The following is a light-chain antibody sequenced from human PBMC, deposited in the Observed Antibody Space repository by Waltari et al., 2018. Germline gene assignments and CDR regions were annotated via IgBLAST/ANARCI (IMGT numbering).Light chain of an antibody. Sequence: AIRMTQFPCSLAASTVDRVTITCRASQDISTSVAWYQQTPGEAPKLLIYSASTLQSGVPTRFSRSGSGTEFTLTISCLQSEDFAAYYCQQYYSNPSVTFGGGTQVEIK. CDR1: QDISTS. CDR2: SAS. J-gene: IGKJ4*01. V-gene: IGKV1-8*01. CDR3: QQYYSNPSVT.